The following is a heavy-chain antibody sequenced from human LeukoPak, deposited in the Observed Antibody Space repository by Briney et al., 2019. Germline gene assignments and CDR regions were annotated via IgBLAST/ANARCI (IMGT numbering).Heavy chain of an antibody. V-gene: IGHV3-33*01. CDR3: ARENSRNTFDI. CDR2: IFQDGRDR. D-gene: IGHD1-26*01. Sequence: GGSLRLSCAASGFSFTTYAFHWVRQAPGKGLEWVSIIFQDGRDRNYADSVMGRFTISRDNSKSTLYLQMNSLRAEDTAVYYCARENSRNTFDIWGQGTMVAVSS. CDR1: GFSFTTYA. J-gene: IGHJ3*02.